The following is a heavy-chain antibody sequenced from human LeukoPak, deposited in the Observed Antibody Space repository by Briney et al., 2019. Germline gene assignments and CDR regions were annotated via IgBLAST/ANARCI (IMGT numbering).Heavy chain of an antibody. CDR2: IYDSGST. Sequence: SETLSLTCTVSGGSISSYYWSWIRQPPGKGLEWIGYIYDSGSTNYNPSLKSRITISVDTSKNQFSLKLSSVTTADTAVYYCARVGGTNYYYYGMDVWGQGTTVTVSS. D-gene: IGHD1-1*01. CDR1: GGSISSYY. CDR3: ARVGGTNYYYYGMDV. V-gene: IGHV4-59*01. J-gene: IGHJ6*02.